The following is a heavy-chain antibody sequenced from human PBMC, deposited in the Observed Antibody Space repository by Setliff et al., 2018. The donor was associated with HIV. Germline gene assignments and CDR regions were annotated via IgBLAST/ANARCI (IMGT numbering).Heavy chain of an antibody. J-gene: IGHJ4*02. D-gene: IGHD6-19*01. Sequence: SQTLSLTCAVSGASFVGDNHWSWIRQTPERGLEWIAYFMYTDIHYVNYLNYRNPSLASRLSISVDKSKNQFSLTLSSVTAADTAVYYCARARSDWYNVRPYYFDLWGQGTPVTV. V-gene: IGHV4-30-4*01. CDR1: GASFVGDNH. CDR2: FMYTDIHYVNYLN. CDR3: ARARSDWYNVRPYYFDL.